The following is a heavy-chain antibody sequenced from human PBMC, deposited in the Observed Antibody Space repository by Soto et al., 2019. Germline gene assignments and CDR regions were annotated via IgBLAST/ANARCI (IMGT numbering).Heavy chain of an antibody. V-gene: IGHV1-69*13. CDR1: GGTFSSYA. J-gene: IGHJ6*02. CDR3: STVTTNYYYGMDV. Sequence: GATVKVSCKASGGTFSSYAIGWVRQAPGQGLEWMGGIIPIFGTANYAQKFQGRVTITADESTSTAYMELSSLRSEDTAVYYCSTVTTNYYYGMDVWGQGTTVTVSS. D-gene: IGHD4-17*01. CDR2: IIPIFGTA.